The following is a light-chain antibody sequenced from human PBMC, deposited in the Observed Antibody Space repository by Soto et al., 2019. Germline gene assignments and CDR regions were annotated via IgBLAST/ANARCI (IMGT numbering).Light chain of an antibody. V-gene: IGKV1-5*01. J-gene: IGKJ1*01. CDR3: QQYNSFWT. CDR1: QSVTTW. CDR2: DAS. Sequence: IQMTQSPSTLAASVGDRVTITCRASQSVTTWLAWYQHKPGGAPKLLIYDASTSESGVPSRFSGSGSGTEFALTISNLQPDDFATYYCQQYNSFWTFGQGTKVEVK.